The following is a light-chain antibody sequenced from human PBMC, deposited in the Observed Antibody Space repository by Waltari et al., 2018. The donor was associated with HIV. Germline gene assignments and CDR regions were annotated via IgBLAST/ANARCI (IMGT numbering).Light chain of an antibody. Sequence: QSALTQPPSASGSPGQSVAISCTGNSSDVGGYNSVSWYPQHPGKAPKLMIYEVTKRPSGVPDRFSGSKSGNTASLTVSGLQAEDEADYYCSSYAGSNNVLFGGGTKLTVL. CDR2: EVT. J-gene: IGLJ2*01. CDR1: SSDVGGYNS. CDR3: SSYAGSNNVL. V-gene: IGLV2-8*01.